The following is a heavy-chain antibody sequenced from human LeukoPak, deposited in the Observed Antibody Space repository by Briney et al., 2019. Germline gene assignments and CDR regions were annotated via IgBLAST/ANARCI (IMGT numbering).Heavy chain of an antibody. J-gene: IGHJ3*02. CDR1: GFTFSSYA. Sequence: PGGSLRLSCAASGFTFSSYAMHWVRQAPGKGLEWVAVISYDGSNKYYADSVKGRFTISRDNSKNTLYLQMNSLRAEDTAVYYCTRDRELRYFARPASDIWGQRTMVTVSS. CDR3: TRDRELRYFARPASDI. V-gene: IGHV3-30-3*01. CDR2: ISYDGSNK. D-gene: IGHD3-9*01.